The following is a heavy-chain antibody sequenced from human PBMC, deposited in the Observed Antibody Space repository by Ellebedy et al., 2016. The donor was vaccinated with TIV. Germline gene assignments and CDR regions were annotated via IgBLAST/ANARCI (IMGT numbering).Heavy chain of an antibody. CDR3: ARDSQLPGSSAYYVAT. Sequence: MPSETLSLTCTVSGGSILIGGYYWNWIRQHPGKGLEWIGYIYYSGSTNYNPSLKSRVTISVDTSKNQFSLKLSSVTAADTAVYYCARDSQLPGSSAYYVATWGQGTLVTVSS. D-gene: IGHD3-22*01. CDR2: IYYSGST. CDR1: GGSILIGGYY. J-gene: IGHJ5*02. V-gene: IGHV4-31*03.